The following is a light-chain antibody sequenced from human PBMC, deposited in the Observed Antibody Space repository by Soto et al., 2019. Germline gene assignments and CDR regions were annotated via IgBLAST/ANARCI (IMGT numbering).Light chain of an antibody. Sequence: QSALTQPPSASGSPGQSVTISCTGASSDVGGYDSVSWYQQHPGKAPKLMIYEVNKRPSGVPDRFSGSKSGNTASLTVSGLQADDEADYYCSSYAGTYTVFFGGGTKLTVL. J-gene: IGLJ2*01. CDR1: SSDVGGYDS. CDR3: SSYAGTYTVF. V-gene: IGLV2-8*01. CDR2: EVN.